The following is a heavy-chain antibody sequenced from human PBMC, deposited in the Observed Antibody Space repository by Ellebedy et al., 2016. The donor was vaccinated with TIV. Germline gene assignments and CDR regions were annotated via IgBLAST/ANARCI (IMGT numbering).Heavy chain of an antibody. J-gene: IGHJ3*02. V-gene: IGHV3-48*02. D-gene: IGHD1-1*01. CDR3: VRDLHWAFDI. CDR2: IPRDSDAM. Sequence: GESLKISCAASGFTFSSHSMNWVRQAPGKGLEWVSYIPRDSDAMSYADSVKGRFTISRDNAKNSLYLQMNSLRDADTAVYYCVRDLHWAFDIWGQGTVVTVSS. CDR1: GFTFSSHS.